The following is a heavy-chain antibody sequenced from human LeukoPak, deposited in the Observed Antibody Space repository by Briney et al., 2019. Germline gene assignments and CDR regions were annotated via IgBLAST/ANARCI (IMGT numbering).Heavy chain of an antibody. J-gene: IGHJ5*02. Sequence: ASVKVSCKASGYTFTSYYMHWVRQAPGQGLEWMGIINPSGGSTSYAQKFQGRVTMTRDMSTSTVYMELSSLRSDDTAVYYCARDHGPDYDILTGYSRWNWFDPWGQGTLVTVSS. CDR3: ARDHGPDYDILTGYSRWNWFDP. CDR2: INPSGGST. D-gene: IGHD3-9*01. V-gene: IGHV1-46*01. CDR1: GYTFTSYY.